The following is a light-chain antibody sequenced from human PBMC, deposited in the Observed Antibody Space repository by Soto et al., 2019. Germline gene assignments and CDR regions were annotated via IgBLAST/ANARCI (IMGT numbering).Light chain of an antibody. J-gene: IGKJ3*01. CDR3: QQYGSSPLFT. V-gene: IGKV3-20*01. CDR1: QSVSSNY. Sequence: EIVLTQSPGTLSLSPGERATLSCRASQSVSSNYLAWYQQKPSQAPRLLIYGASSRATGIPARFSGSGSGTDFTLTISRLEPEDFAMYYCQQYGSSPLFTFGRGTKVDIK. CDR2: GAS.